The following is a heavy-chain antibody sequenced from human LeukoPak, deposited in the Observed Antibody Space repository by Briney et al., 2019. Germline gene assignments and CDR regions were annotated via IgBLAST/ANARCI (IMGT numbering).Heavy chain of an antibody. D-gene: IGHD5-18*01. V-gene: IGHV3-23*01. CDR2: VSSSGGST. CDR3: AKDDRIQARRYSYNY. J-gene: IGHJ4*02. Sequence: GGSLRLSCAASGFTFSSYAMSWVRQAPGKGLEWVSAVSSSGGSTSYADSVKGRFTISRDNSKNTLYLQMNSLRAEDTAVYYCAKDDRIQARRYSYNYWGQGTLVTVSS. CDR1: GFTFSSYA.